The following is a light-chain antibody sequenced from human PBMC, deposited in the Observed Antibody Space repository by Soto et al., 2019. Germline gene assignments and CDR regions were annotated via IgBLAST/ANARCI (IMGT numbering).Light chain of an antibody. CDR3: LQDYGDSWT. Sequence: QMTQSPSSLSASAGEKIIITCRASRDVGSDVSWYQQKPGQAPKLLIYAASNLYTGVPSRFSGSRSGTEFTLTISSLQPEDFASYYCLQDYGDSWTFGQGTKVEIE. J-gene: IGKJ1*01. CDR1: RDVGSD. V-gene: IGKV1-6*01. CDR2: AAS.